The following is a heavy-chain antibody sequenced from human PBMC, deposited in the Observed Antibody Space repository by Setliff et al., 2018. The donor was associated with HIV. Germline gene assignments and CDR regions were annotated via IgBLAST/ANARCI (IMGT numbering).Heavy chain of an antibody. CDR1: GDSVSSNNAA. J-gene: IGHJ4*02. V-gene: IGHV6-1*01. CDR3: ARGSYGSVLL. Sequence: SQTLSLTCAISGDSVSSNNAAWNWIRQSPLRGLEWLGRTYFRSKWYFDYAVSVKSRIVINPDTSKNQFSLHLNSVTPEDTAVYYCARGSYGSVLLWGQGTLVTVSS. D-gene: IGHD6-19*01. CDR2: TYFRSKWYF.